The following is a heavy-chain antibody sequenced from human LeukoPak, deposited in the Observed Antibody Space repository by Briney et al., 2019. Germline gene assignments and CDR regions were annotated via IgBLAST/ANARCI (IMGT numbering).Heavy chain of an antibody. D-gene: IGHD6-19*01. Sequence: SETLSLTCTVSGGSISSHYWSWIRQPPGKGLEWIGYIYYSGSTNYNPSLKSRVTISVDTSKNQFSLKLSSVTAADTAVYYCARKEGYSSGWEEFDAFDIWGQGTMVTVSS. V-gene: IGHV4-59*08. CDR1: GGSISSHY. CDR3: ARKEGYSSGWEEFDAFDI. CDR2: IYYSGST. J-gene: IGHJ3*02.